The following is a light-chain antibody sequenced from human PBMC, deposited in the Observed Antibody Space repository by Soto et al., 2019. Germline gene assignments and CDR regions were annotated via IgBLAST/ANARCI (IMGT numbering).Light chain of an antibody. J-gene: IGLJ2*01. CDR2: DVS. CDR1: SSDVGGYNY. Sequence: QSVLTQPASVSGSPGQSITISCTGTSSDVGGYNYVSWYQQHPGKAPKLMIYDVSNRPSGVSNRFSGSKSGNTASLTISGRQDEDEADYYCSSYTSSSTLVVFGGGTQLTVL. V-gene: IGLV2-14*01. CDR3: SSYTSSSTLVV.